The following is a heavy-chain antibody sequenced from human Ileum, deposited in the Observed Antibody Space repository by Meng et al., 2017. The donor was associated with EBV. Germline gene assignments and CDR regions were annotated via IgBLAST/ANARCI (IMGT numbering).Heavy chain of an antibody. J-gene: IGHJ5*02. V-gene: IGHV1-18*01. CDR1: GYTFASYG. CDR3: AREYPGQFDP. Sequence: QVLRWQSGAEVKKPGASVKVACKAAGYTFASYGISWVRQAPGQGLEWMGWISAYNGNTNYAQKLQGRVTMTTDTSTSTAYMELRSLRSDDTAVYYCAREYPGQFDPWGQGTLVTVSS. CDR2: ISAYNGNT.